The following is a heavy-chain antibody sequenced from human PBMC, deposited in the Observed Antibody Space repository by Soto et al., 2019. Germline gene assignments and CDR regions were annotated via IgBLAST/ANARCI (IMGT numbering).Heavy chain of an antibody. CDR3: ARVGNYDYIWGSSQPIDY. J-gene: IGHJ4*02. CDR1: GGNIGSSSYY. D-gene: IGHD3-16*01. V-gene: IGHV4-39*01. CDR2: IYYSGST. Sequence: SETLSLTCTVSGGNIGSSSYYWGWIRQPPGKGLEWIGSIYYSGSTYYNPSLKSRVTISVDTSKNQFSLKLSSVTAADTAVYYCARVGNYDYIWGSSQPIDYWGQGTLVTVSS.